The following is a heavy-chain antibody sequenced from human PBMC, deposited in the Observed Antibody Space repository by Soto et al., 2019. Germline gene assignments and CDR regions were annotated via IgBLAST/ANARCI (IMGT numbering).Heavy chain of an antibody. Sequence: SVKVSCKASGYTFTSYGISWVRQAPGQGLEWMGWIIPIFGNANYAQKFQGRVTITADKSTSTAYMELSSLRSEDTAVYYCARVRDSSGYYRFDYWGQGTLVTVSS. V-gene: IGHV1-69*06. CDR3: ARVRDSSGYYRFDY. J-gene: IGHJ4*02. D-gene: IGHD3-22*01. CDR2: IIPIFGNA. CDR1: GYTFTSYG.